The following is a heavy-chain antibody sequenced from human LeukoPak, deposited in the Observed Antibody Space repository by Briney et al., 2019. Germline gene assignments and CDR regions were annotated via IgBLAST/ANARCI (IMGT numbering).Heavy chain of an antibody. CDR2: IDPSDSDT. CDR3: ARRGTAVTYYHGLDV. Sequence: GESLKISCKVSGYKFTSQWIGWVRQMPGKGLEWMGIIDPSDSDTRYSPSFQGQVTISVDNSINTAYWQWKSLRPSNPAIYYCARRGTAVTYYHGLDVWAKGPRSASP. D-gene: IGHD4-17*01. CDR1: GYKFTSQW. V-gene: IGHV5-51*01. J-gene: IGHJ6*02.